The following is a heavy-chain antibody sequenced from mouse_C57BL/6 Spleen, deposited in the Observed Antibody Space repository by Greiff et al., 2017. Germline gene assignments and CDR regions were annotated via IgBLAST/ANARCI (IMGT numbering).Heavy chain of an antibody. CDR2: IYPGSGNT. CDR3: EIYYDYDYYAMDY. D-gene: IGHD2-4*01. J-gene: IGHJ4*01. Sequence: QVQLKESGPELVKPGASVKISCKASGYSFTSYYIHWVKQRPGQGLEWIGWIYPGSGNTKYNEKFKGKATLTADTSSSTAYMQLSSLTSEDSAVYYCEIYYDYDYYAMDYWGQGTSVTVSS. V-gene: IGHV1-66*01. CDR1: GYSFTSYY.